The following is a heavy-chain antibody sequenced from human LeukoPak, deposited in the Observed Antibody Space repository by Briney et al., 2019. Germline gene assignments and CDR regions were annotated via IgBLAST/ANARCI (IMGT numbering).Heavy chain of an antibody. V-gene: IGHV1-69*02. Sequence: GASVKVSCKASGGTFSSYTLSWVRQAPGQGLEWMGRIIPILGIANYAQKFQGRVTITADKSTSTAYMELSSLRSEDTAVYYCAREVNYYAPPNWLDPWGQGTLVTVSS. CDR2: IIPILGIA. J-gene: IGHJ5*02. CDR3: AREVNYYAPPNWLDP. CDR1: GGTFSSYT. D-gene: IGHD3-10*01.